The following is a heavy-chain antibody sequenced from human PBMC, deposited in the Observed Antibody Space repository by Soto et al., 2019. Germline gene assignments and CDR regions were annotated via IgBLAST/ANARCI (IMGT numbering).Heavy chain of an antibody. CDR2: IDPRNGGT. CDR1: GYIFSDCY. V-gene: IGHV1-2*02. J-gene: IGHJ4*02. CDR3: ARVLYRNVIHA. Sequence: PAKLSSKASGYIFSDCYIHWVRQAPGQGLEWMGWIDPRNGGTKYAQKFQDRLTMTTDTSTSTAFLELRRLRLDDTAVFFCARVLYRNVIHAWGQGTLVTVSS. D-gene: IGHD5-18*01.